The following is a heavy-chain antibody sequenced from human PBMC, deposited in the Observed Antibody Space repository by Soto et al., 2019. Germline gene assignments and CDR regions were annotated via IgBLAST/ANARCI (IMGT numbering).Heavy chain of an antibody. CDR3: TTASTWPPLH. V-gene: IGHV3-15*07. J-gene: IGHJ4*02. CDR2: IKSNGDGGTT. CDR1: GFTFSNAW. D-gene: IGHD2-2*01. Sequence: GGSLRLSCAASGFTFSNAWMNRVRQAPGKGLEWVGRIKSNGDGGTTDYAAPVKGRFTISREDSQNTLFLQMNNLKTEDTAVYYCTTASTWPPLHWGQGTLVTVS.